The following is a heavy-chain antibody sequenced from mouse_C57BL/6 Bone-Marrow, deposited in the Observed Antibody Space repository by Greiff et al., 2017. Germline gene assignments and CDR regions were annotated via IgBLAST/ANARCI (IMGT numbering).Heavy chain of an antibody. J-gene: IGHJ2*01. Sequence: QVQLQQSGAELARPGASVKMSCKASGYTFTSYTMHWVQQRPGQGLEWIGYINPSSSYTKYTQKFKDKAILTADKSSSTTYMQLRSLTSEDSAVYYCARIRGYYGRYYLDYWGQGTTLTVSS. CDR3: ARIRGYYGRYYLDY. D-gene: IGHD1-1*01. CDR2: INPSSSYT. CDR1: GYTFTSYT. V-gene: IGHV1-4*01.